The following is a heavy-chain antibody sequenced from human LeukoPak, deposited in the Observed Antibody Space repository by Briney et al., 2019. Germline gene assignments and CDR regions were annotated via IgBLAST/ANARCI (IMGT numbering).Heavy chain of an antibody. J-gene: IGHJ6*02. Sequence: GESLKISCKGSGYSFTSYWIGWVRQTPGKGLEWMGIIYPGDSDTRYSPSFQGQVTISADKSISTAYLQWSSLKASDTAMYYCARQRDIVVVPAAERYYYYGMDVWGQGTTVTVSS. CDR3: ARQRDIVVVPAAERYYYYGMDV. CDR2: IYPGDSDT. CDR1: GYSFTSYW. V-gene: IGHV5-51*01. D-gene: IGHD2-2*01.